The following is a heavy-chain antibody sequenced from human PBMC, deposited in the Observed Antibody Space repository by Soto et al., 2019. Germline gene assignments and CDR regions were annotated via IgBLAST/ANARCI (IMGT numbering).Heavy chain of an antibody. J-gene: IGHJ4*02. CDR1: GDNIGNDFYS. Sequence: SETQSLTCIVSGDNIGNDFYSWGWIRQPPGKGLEWIGYIYYSGSTNYNPSLKSRVTISVDTSKNQFSLKLSSVTAADTAVYYCARRYGGNFDYWGQGTLVTV. D-gene: IGHD3-16*01. V-gene: IGHV4-61*01. CDR3: ARRYGGNFDY. CDR2: IYYSGST.